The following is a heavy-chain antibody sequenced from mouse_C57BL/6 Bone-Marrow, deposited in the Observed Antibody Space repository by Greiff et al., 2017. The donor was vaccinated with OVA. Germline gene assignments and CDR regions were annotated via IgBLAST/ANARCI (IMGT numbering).Heavy chain of an antibody. Sequence: EVKVVESGGGLVQPGGSLKLSCAASGFTFSDYYMYWVRQTPEKRLEWVAYISNGGGSTYYPDTVKGRFTISRDNAKNTLYLQMSRLKSEDTAMYYCARRDYYSIYFDYWGQGTTLTVSS. CDR2: ISNGGGST. D-gene: IGHD2-5*01. J-gene: IGHJ2*01. CDR1: GFTFSDYY. V-gene: IGHV5-12*01. CDR3: ARRDYYSIYFDY.